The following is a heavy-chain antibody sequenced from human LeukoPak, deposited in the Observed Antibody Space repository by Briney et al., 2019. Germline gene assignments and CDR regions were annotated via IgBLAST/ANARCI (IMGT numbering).Heavy chain of an antibody. CDR1: GFTFSGFG. Sequence: GGSLRLSCAASGFTFSGFGMHWVRQAPGKGLEWVAVIWYDGSNKYYADSVKGRFTISRDNPKNTLYVQMNSLRAGDTAVYYCARGKGADYGGNSGYFDYWGQGTLVTVSS. V-gene: IGHV3-33*01. D-gene: IGHD4-23*01. CDR3: ARGKGADYGGNSGYFDY. J-gene: IGHJ4*02. CDR2: IWYDGSNK.